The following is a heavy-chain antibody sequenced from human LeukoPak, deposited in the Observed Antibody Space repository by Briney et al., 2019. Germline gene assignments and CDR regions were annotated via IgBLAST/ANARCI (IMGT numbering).Heavy chain of an antibody. CDR1: GGTFSSYA. D-gene: IGHD6-13*01. V-gene: IGHV1-69*01. CDR2: IIPIFGTA. CDR3: AREDSSSGYFDY. Sequence: GASVKVSCKASGGTFSSYAISWVRQAPGQGLEWMGGIIPIFGTANYAQKFQGRATITADESTSTAYMELSSLRSEDTAVYYCAREDSSSGYFDYWGQGTLVTVSS. J-gene: IGHJ4*02.